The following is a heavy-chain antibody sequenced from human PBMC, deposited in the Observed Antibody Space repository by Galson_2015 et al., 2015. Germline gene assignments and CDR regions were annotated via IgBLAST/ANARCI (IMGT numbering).Heavy chain of an antibody. J-gene: IGHJ4*02. CDR3: GKEYDDSAYYITADY. V-gene: IGHV3-30*18. D-gene: IGHD3-3*01. CDR2: ISYDGSTK. Sequence: SLRLSCAASGFTFSNYGMHWVRQAPGRGLEGVAVISYDGSTKYYADSVKGRFTISRDNSKNTVYLQMNGLRAEDTAMFYCGKEYDDSAYYITADYWGQGTLVTVSS. CDR1: GFTFSNYG.